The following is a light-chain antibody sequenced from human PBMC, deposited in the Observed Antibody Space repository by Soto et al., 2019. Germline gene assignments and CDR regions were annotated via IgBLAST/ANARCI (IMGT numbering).Light chain of an antibody. J-gene: IGKJ5*01. CDR2: DAY. CDR3: QQRHMCPIT. V-gene: IGKV3-11*01. Sequence: EVVLTQSPVTLSLSPGEGATLSCRASQSFRGLLAWYQQKPGQAPRLLIYDAYNRATGIPPRFSGSGSGTDFTLTISSLEPEDSAVYYCQQRHMCPITFGQGTRMEIK. CDR1: QSFRGL.